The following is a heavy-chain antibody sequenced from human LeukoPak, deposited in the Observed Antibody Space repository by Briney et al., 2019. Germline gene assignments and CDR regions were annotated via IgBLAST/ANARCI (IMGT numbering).Heavy chain of an antibody. Sequence: GGSLRLSCAASGFTVGSNTMSWVRQAPGKGLEWVSIIYSGGSTSYADSVKGRFTISRDNSKNTLYLQMDSLRAEDTALYYCAKGSGINHYHWIDPWGQGTLVTVSS. J-gene: IGHJ5*02. CDR1: GFTVGSNT. CDR2: IYSGGST. V-gene: IGHV3-53*01. D-gene: IGHD1-14*01. CDR3: AKGSGINHYHWIDP.